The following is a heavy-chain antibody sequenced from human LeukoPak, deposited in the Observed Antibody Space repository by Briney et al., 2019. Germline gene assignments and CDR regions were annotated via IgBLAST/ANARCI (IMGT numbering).Heavy chain of an antibody. V-gene: IGHV3-15*01. CDR1: GFTFSNAW. J-gene: IGHJ4*02. CDR3: TTSITMVRGVPTVFDY. CDR2: IKSKTDGGTT. D-gene: IGHD3-10*01. Sequence: GGSLRLSCAAPGFTFSNAWMSWVHQAPGKGLEWVGRIKSKTDGGTTDYAAPVKGRFTISRDDSKNTLYLQMNSLKTEDTAVYYCTTSITMVRGVPTVFDYWAREPWSPSPQ.